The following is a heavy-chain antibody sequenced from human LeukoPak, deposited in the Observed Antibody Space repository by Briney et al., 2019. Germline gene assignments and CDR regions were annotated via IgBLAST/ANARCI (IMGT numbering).Heavy chain of an antibody. D-gene: IGHD1-26*01. CDR2: INPSGGST. CDR3: ARDNSVGETAWWLDP. CDR1: GYTFTSYY. V-gene: IGHV1-46*01. J-gene: IGHJ5*02. Sequence: AASVKVSCKASGYTFTSYYMHWVRQAPGQGLEWMGIINPSGGSTSYAQKFQGRVTMTRDMSTSTVYMELSSLRSEDTAVYYCARDNSVGETAWWLDPWGQGTLVTVSS.